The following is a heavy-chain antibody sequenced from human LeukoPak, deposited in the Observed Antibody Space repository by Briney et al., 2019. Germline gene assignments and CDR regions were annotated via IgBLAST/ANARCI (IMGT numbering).Heavy chain of an antibody. CDR2: IYSSGGT. V-gene: IGHV4-59*01. CDR1: GGSIGNYY. J-gene: IGHJ4*02. D-gene: IGHD3-16*01. Sequence: SETLSLTCTVSGGSIGNYYWNWIRQPPGKGLEWIGYIYSSGGTDYNPSLKSRVTISVDTSKNQISLKLSSVTAADTAVYYCAGRPAPLRQIGGEVNWGQGTLVTVSS. CDR3: AGRPAPLRQIGGEVN.